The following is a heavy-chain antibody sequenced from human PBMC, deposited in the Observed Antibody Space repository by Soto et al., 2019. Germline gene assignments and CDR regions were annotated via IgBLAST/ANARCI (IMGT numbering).Heavy chain of an antibody. V-gene: IGHV3-33*01. J-gene: IGHJ4*02. CDR3: ARDDPAAFGGVNLDY. Sequence: GGSLRLSCAASGFTFSSYGMHWVRQAPGKGLEWVAVIWYDGSNKYYADSVKGRFTISRDNSKNTLYLQMNSLRAEDTAVYYCARDDPAAFGGVNLDYWGQGTLVTVSS. D-gene: IGHD3-16*01. CDR1: GFTFSSYG. CDR2: IWYDGSNK.